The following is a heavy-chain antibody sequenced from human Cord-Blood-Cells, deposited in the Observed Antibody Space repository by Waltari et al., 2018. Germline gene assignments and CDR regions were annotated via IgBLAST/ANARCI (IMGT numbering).Heavy chain of an antibody. J-gene: IGHJ6*03. D-gene: IGHD3-16*02. V-gene: IGHV5-51*01. CDR1: GYSFTTLW. CDR3: ARLSEDYYYMDV. Sequence: EVQLVQSGAEVKRPGASPTTSRTGAGYSFTTLWTGRDGQMPGKGLEWMGIIYPGDSDTRYSPSFQGQVTISADKSISTAYLQWSSLKASDTAMYYCARLSEDYYYMDVWGKGTTVTVSS. CDR2: IYPGDSDT.